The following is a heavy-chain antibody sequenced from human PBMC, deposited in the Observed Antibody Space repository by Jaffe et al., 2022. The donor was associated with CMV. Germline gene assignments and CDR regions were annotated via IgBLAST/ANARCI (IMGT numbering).Heavy chain of an antibody. CDR2: IIPILGIA. J-gene: IGHJ5*02. CDR3: ARDPPVVPAAGPVDWFDP. Sequence: QVQLVQSGAEVKKPGSSVKVSCKASGGTFSSYAISWVRQAPGQGLEWMGRIIPILGIANYAQKFQGRVTITADKSTSTAYMELSSLRSEDTAVYYCARDPPVVPAAGPVDWFDPWGQGTLVTVSS. D-gene: IGHD2-2*01. V-gene: IGHV1-69*09. CDR1: GGTFSSYA.